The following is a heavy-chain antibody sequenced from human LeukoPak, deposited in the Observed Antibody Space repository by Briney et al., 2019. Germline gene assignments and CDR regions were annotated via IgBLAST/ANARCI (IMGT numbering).Heavy chain of an antibody. Sequence: GASVKVSCKASGYTFTSYDIDWVRQATGQGLEWMGWMNPNSGNTGYAQKFQGRVTITRNTSISTAYMEVSSLRSEDTAVYYCARAPSWGTTGYSYYYMDVWGKGTTVTVSS. CDR1: GYTFTSYD. J-gene: IGHJ6*03. D-gene: IGHD4-11*01. CDR2: MNPNSGNT. V-gene: IGHV1-8*03. CDR3: ARAPSWGTTGYSYYYMDV.